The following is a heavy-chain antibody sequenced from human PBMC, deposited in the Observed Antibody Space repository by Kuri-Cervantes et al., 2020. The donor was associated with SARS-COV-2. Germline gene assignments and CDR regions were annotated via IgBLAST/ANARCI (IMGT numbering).Heavy chain of an antibody. CDR2: INPNSGGT. CDR1: GDTFTGYY. J-gene: IGHJ3*02. D-gene: IGHD3-22*01. CDR3: ATDGKGTMIVVVRYAFDI. Sequence: ASVKVSCKASGDTFTGYYMHWVRQAPGQGLEWMGRINPNSGGTNYAQKFQGRVTMTEDTSTDTAYMELSSLRSEDTAVYYCATDGKGTMIVVVRYAFDIWGQGTMVTVSS. V-gene: IGHV1-2*06.